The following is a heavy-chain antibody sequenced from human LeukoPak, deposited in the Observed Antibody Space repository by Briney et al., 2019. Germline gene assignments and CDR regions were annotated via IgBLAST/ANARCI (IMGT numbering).Heavy chain of an antibody. CDR3: ARDHYYYGSGSSKTAFDY. CDR2: ISGSGGST. J-gene: IGHJ4*02. Sequence: GGSLRLSCAASGFTFSSYAMSWVRQAPGKGLEWVSAISGSGGSTYYADSVKGRFTISRDNSKNTLYLQMNSLRAEDTAVYYCARDHYYYGSGSSKTAFDYWGQGTLVTVSS. D-gene: IGHD3-10*01. V-gene: IGHV3-23*01. CDR1: GFTFSSYA.